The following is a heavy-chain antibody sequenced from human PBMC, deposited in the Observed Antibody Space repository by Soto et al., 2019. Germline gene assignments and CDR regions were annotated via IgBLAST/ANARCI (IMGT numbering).Heavy chain of an antibody. CDR3: AGQFLYLPGGGMDV. Sequence: SETLSLTCTVSAGSISSGGYYWSWIRQHPGKGLEWIGYIYYSGSTYYNPSRKSRVTISVDTSKNQFSLKLSSVTAADTAVYYCAGQFLYLPGGGMDVWGQGTTVTVSS. CDR1: AGSISSGGYY. CDR2: IYYSGST. J-gene: IGHJ6*02. D-gene: IGHD2-2*02. V-gene: IGHV4-31*03.